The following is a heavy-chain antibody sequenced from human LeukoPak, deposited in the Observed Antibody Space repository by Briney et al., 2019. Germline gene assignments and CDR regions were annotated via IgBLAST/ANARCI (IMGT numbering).Heavy chain of an antibody. D-gene: IGHD3-10*01. Sequence: ASVKVSCKASGDTFSSYNVNWVRQARGQGLEWMGGIIPLLGTRNYVQKFQGRVTITADKSTSTAYMELSSLRSEDTAVYYCARRTVRGLNWFDPWGQGTLVTVSS. CDR2: IIPLLGTR. CDR3: ARRTVRGLNWFDP. CDR1: GDTFSSYN. J-gene: IGHJ5*02. V-gene: IGHV1-69*08.